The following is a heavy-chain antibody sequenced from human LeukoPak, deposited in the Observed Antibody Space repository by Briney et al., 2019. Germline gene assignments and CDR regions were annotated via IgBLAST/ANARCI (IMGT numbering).Heavy chain of an antibody. J-gene: IGHJ4*02. CDR3: ARIEDYYDSSGYNY. CDR2: IIPIFGTA. Sequence: ASVKVSCKASGGTFSSYAISWVRQAPGQGLEWMGGIIPIFGTANYAQKFQGRVTITADESTSTAYMELSSLRSEDTAVYFCARIEDYYDSSGYNYWGQGTLVTVSS. CDR1: GGTFSSYA. D-gene: IGHD3-22*01. V-gene: IGHV1-69*13.